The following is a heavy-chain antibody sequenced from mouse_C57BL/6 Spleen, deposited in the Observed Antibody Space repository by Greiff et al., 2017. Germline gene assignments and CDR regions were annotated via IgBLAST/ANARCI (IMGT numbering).Heavy chain of an antibody. V-gene: IGHV5-9*01. J-gene: IGHJ4*01. Sequence: EVKLMESGGGLVKPGGSLKLSCAASGFTFSSYTMSWVRQTPEKRLEWVATISGGGGNTYYPDSVKGRFTISRDNAKNTLYLQMSSLGSEDTALYYCARHRGSGLYYAMDYWGQGTSVTVSS. D-gene: IGHD1-1*01. CDR1: GFTFSSYT. CDR3: ARHRGSGLYYAMDY. CDR2: ISGGGGNT.